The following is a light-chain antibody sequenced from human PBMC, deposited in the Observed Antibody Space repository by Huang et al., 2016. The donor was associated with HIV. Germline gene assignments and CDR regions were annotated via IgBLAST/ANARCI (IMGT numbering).Light chain of an antibody. CDR1: QSVSSN. CDR3: QQYDNWPPT. V-gene: IGKV3-15*01. CDR2: GAS. Sequence: EIVMTQSPATLSVSPGERATLSCGASQSVSSNLAWYQQKPGQTPRLLIFGASTRATRVPARFSGSGSGTDFTLTISSLQSEDFAVYYCQQYDNWPPTFGQGTKVEI. J-gene: IGKJ1*01.